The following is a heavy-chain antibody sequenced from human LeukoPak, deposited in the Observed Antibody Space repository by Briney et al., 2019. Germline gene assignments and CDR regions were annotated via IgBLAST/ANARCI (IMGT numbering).Heavy chain of an antibody. J-gene: IGHJ4*02. CDR1: GFTFSSYG. CDR2: ISYDGSNK. D-gene: IGHD3-10*01. V-gene: IGHV3-30*18. CDR3: AKDRDLWFGEIRFDY. Sequence: PGRSLRLSCAASGFTFSSYGMHWVRQAPGKGLEWVAVISYDGSNKYYADSVKGRFTISRDNSKNTLYLQMNSLRAEDTAVYYCAKDRDLWFGEIRFDYWGQGTLVTVSS.